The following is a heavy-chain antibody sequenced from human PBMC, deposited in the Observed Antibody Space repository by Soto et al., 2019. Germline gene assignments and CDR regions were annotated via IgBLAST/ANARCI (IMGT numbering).Heavy chain of an antibody. CDR3: AREQQAVAVNYCDY. CDR2: INPGNGQT. J-gene: IGHJ4*02. V-gene: IGHV1-3*01. Sequence: QVQLVQSGAEVKKPGASVKIYCKASGYTFTSHAMHWVRQAPGQRLEWMGWINPGNGQTEYSQKFQGSVTITRDTSASTAYMEMSTLTSEDTAVYFCAREQQAVAVNYCDYWGQGTLVTVSA. D-gene: IGHD6-13*01. CDR1: GYTFTSHA.